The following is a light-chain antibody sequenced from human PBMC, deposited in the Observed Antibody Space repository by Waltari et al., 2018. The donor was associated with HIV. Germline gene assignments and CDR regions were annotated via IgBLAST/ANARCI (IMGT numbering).Light chain of an antibody. J-gene: IGKJ4*01. Sequence: IQMTQSPSSLSASVGDRVSMSCRASENIERYWNWYQQRPGKAPKLLIYGAFNLQTGVPSIFSASGSGTDFTLTIRNLQPEDVAMYFCQQSSITPLTFGGGTRVDIK. CDR2: GAF. CDR1: ENIERY. CDR3: QQSSITPLT. V-gene: IGKV1-39*01.